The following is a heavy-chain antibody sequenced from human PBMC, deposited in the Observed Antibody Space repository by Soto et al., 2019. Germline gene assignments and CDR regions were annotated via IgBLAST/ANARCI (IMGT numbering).Heavy chain of an antibody. J-gene: IGHJ5*02. V-gene: IGHV4-39*01. CDR1: GGSITSSSYY. CDR3: ATQEVGGSYVYTFDP. CDR2: IYYSGST. Sequence: QLHLRESGPGLVKPSETLSLTCTVSGGSITSSSYYWGWIRQPPGKGLEWIGSIYYSGSTYYNPSLKSRVPISVDTSKNQFSLKLSSVTAADTAVYSCATQEVGGSYVYTFDPWGQGTLVTVSS. D-gene: IGHD1-26*01.